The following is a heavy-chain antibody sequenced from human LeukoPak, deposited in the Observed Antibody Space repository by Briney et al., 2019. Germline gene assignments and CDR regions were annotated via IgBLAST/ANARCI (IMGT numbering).Heavy chain of an antibody. CDR2: ISGSGGST. CDR3: AKELVRAVAAPQTKFPDGWYFDL. CDR1: GFTFSSYA. J-gene: IGHJ2*01. D-gene: IGHD6-19*01. Sequence: GGSLRLSCAASGFTFSSYAMSWVRQAPRKGLEWVSAISGSGGSTYYADSVKGRLTISRDNSKNTLYLQMNSLRAEDTAVYYCAKELVRAVAAPQTKFPDGWYFDLWGRGTLVSVSS. V-gene: IGHV3-23*01.